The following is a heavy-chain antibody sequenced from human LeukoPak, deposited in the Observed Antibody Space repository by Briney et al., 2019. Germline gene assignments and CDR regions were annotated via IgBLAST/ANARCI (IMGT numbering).Heavy chain of an antibody. Sequence: PGGSLRLSCSASGFTFSSYWMSWVRQAPGKGLEWVAKIKQDGSAKDHVDSVKGRFAISRDNSKSMLFLQLNSLRAEDTALYYCARDLHYYVAMDVWGQGTTVTVSS. D-gene: IGHD3-10*02. CDR1: GFTFSSYW. V-gene: IGHV3-7*05. CDR3: ARDLHYYVAMDV. CDR2: IKQDGSAK. J-gene: IGHJ6*02.